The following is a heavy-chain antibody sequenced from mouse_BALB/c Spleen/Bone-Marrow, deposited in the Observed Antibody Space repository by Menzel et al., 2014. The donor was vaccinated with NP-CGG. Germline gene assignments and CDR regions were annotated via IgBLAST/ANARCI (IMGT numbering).Heavy chain of an antibody. J-gene: IGHJ4*01. CDR2: ISGGSSII. V-gene: IGHV5-17*02. D-gene: IGHD1-2*01. CDR1: GFTFSSFG. CDR3: ARKDYFGYAAMDY. Sequence: EVKLQESGGGLVQPGGSRKLSCAASGFTFSSFGMHWVRQAPEKGLEWFAYISGGSSIIYYADTVKGRFTISRDNPKNTLFLQMTSLRSEDTAIYYCARKDYFGYAAMDYWGQGTSVTVSS.